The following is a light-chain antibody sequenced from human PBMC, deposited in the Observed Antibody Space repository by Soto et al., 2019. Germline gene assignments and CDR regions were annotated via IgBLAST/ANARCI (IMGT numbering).Light chain of an antibody. CDR3: EQYGSSVT. J-gene: IGKJ1*01. Sequence: DIQMTQSPSTLSASVGDRVTITCQASQDISNYLNWYQQKPGKAPKLLIYDASNLETGVPSRFSGSGSGTDFTLTISSLQPEDFAVYYCEQYGSSVTFGQGTKVDIK. CDR1: QDISNY. V-gene: IGKV1-33*01. CDR2: DAS.